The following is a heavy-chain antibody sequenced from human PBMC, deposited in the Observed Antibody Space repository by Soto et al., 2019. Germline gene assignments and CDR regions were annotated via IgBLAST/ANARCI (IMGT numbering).Heavy chain of an antibody. Sequence: QVQLVQSGAEVRKPGASVKVSCEASGYTFTSYDIYWVRQATGQGLEWMGWMNPSTGNSGYAQKFQGRATMTSDTSISTAHMELSSLRSEDTAVYYCARRAETNGWNGFGADKYYFDFWGQGTLVTVSS. J-gene: IGHJ4*02. CDR1: GYTFTSYD. CDR2: MNPSTGNS. D-gene: IGHD1-1*01. CDR3: ARRAETNGWNGFGADKYYFDF. V-gene: IGHV1-8*01.